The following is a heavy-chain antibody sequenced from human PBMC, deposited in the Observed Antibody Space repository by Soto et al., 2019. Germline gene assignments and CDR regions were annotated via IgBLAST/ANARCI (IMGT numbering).Heavy chain of an antibody. CDR2: IIPIFGTT. D-gene: IGHD3-22*01. CDR1: GGTFCSDA. J-gene: IGHJ5*02. CDR3: ARDRTDSGYYTNWLDP. Sequence: SVKVSWKASGGTFCSDAITWVRQAPVQGLEWVGRIIPIFGTTNYAQNLQGRVTISADKSTLTSYMELHSLTSDDTALYYCARDRTDSGYYTNWLDPWGQGTQVTVPS. V-gene: IGHV1-69*06.